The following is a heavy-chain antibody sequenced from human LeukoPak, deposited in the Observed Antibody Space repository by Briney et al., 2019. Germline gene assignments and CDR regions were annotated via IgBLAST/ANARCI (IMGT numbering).Heavy chain of an antibody. Sequence: GGSLRLSCAASGFTFDDYTMHWVRQAPGKGLEWVSLISLDGGRTFYADSVKGRFTISRDNAKNSLYLQMNSLRVEDTAVYYCLQRGFDYWGQGALVTVSS. J-gene: IGHJ4*02. CDR1: GFTFDDYT. V-gene: IGHV3-43*01. CDR2: ISLDGGRT. CDR3: LQRGFDY. D-gene: IGHD3-16*01.